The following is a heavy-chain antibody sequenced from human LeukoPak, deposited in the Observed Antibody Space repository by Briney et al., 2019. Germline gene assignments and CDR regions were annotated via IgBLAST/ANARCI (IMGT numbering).Heavy chain of an antibody. V-gene: IGHV3-74*01. D-gene: IGHD3-16*01. Sequence: PGGSLRLSCAASGLTFSSHWMHWVSQAPGKGLVWVSRIKTDGSRTTYADSVKGRFTISRDNAKNSLYLQMNSLRAEDTAVYYCARDPTHYVILRDFDYWGQGTLVTVSS. CDR3: ARDPTHYVILRDFDY. J-gene: IGHJ4*02. CDR2: IKTDGSRT. CDR1: GLTFSSHW.